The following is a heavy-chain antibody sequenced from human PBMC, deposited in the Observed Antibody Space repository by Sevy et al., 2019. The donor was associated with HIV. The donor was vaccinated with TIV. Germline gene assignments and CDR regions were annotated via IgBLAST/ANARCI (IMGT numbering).Heavy chain of an antibody. J-gene: IGHJ4*02. CDR3: ARGVGVVGGVIES. V-gene: IGHV3-21*01. CDR2: ISSRNIYI. D-gene: IGHD3-10*01. CDR1: GFTFSSYS. Sequence: GGSLRLSCAASGFTFSSYSMNWVRQAPGKGLEWVSSISSRNIYIYYVDSGKGRFTISRDNAKNSLDLQMNSLRAEDTAVYYCARGVGVVGGVIESWGQGTLVTVSS.